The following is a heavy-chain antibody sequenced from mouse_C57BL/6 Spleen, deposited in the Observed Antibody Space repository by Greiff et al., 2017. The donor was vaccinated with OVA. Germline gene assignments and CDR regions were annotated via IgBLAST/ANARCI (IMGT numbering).Heavy chain of an antibody. J-gene: IGHJ2*01. Sequence: VQLQQSGAELARPGASVKMSCKASGYTFTSYTMHWVKQRPGQGLEWIGYINPSSGYTKYNQKFKDKATLTADKSSSTAYMQLSSLTSEDSAVYYCARSEVLRFYFDYWGQGTTLTVSS. V-gene: IGHV1-4*01. CDR3: ARSEVLRFYFDY. CDR2: INPSSGYT. D-gene: IGHD1-1*01. CDR1: GYTFTSYT.